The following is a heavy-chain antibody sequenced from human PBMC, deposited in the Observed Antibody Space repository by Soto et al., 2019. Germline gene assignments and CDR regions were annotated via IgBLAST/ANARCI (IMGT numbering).Heavy chain of an antibody. CDR3: ARTKGQWLDYTFDI. CDR1: GDSISSYY. D-gene: IGHD6-19*01. V-gene: IGHV4-59*01. J-gene: IGHJ3*02. Sequence: QVQLQESGPGLVKPSETLSLTCPVSGDSISSYYWSWIRQPPGKGLEWIGYIYYSGSTYYNPSLKSRVTISVDTSKNQFSLKLSSVTAADTAVFYCARTKGQWLDYTFDIWGQGTMVTVSS. CDR2: IYYSGST.